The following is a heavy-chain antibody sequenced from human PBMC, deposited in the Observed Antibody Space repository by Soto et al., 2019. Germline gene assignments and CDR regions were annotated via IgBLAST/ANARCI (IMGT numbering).Heavy chain of an antibody. V-gene: IGHV3-48*03. J-gene: IGHJ4*02. CDR2: ISSSGSTI. CDR1: GFTFSSYE. Sequence: EVQLVESGGGLVQPGGSLRLSCAASGFTFSSYEMNWVRQALGKGLEWVSYISSSGSTIYYADSVKGRFTISRDNAKNSLYLQMNSLRAEDTAVYYCARVWGWNSPHFDYWGQGTLVTVSS. CDR3: ARVWGWNSPHFDY. D-gene: IGHD1-7*01.